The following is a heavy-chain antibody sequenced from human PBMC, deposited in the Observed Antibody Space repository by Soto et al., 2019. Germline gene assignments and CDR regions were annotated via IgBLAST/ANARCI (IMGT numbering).Heavy chain of an antibody. J-gene: IGHJ4*02. V-gene: IGHV5-10-1*01. CDR2: IDPSTSYN. CDR3: ACHISTSPLGPPDY. D-gene: IGHD2-21*01. Sequence: GESLKISRKGSGYSFTNYWISLARQMPWKGLEWMWRIDPSTSYNNCSPSFPGHVTFSADKSISTAYLQWSSLKASDTAMYYCACHISTSPLGPPDYWGQGTLVTVSS. CDR1: GYSFTNYW.